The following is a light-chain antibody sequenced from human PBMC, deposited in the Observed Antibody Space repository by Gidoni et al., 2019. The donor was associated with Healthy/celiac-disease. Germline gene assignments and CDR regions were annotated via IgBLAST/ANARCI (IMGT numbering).Light chain of an antibody. CDR3: QQYYSTLLT. Sequence: DILMPQSPDSLALSLGEKATINCKSSQTVFYSSNNKNYLAWYQQKPGQPPKLLIYWASTRESGVPDRFSGSGSGTDFTLTISSLQAEDVAVYYCQQYYSTLLTFGPGTKVEIK. V-gene: IGKV4-1*01. J-gene: IGKJ3*01. CDR2: WAS. CDR1: QTVFYSSNNKNY.